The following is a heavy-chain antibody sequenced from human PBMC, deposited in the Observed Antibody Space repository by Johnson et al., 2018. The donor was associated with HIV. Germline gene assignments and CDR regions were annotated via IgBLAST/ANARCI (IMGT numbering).Heavy chain of an antibody. CDR3: ASQVRGLRLGVDAFDI. D-gene: IGHD3-16*01. J-gene: IGHJ3*02. V-gene: IGHV3-9*01. Sequence: VPLVESGGGLLQPGRSLRLSCAASGFTFDDHAMHWVRQAPGKGLDWVSGISWNSGSIGYAASVKGRFTISRDNAKNSLYLQMNSLRAEDTAVYFCASQVRGLRLGVDAFDIWGQGTMVTVSS. CDR2: ISWNSGSI. CDR1: GFTFDDHA.